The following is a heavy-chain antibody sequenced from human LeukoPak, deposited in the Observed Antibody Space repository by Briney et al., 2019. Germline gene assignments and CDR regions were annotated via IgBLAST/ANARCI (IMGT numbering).Heavy chain of an antibody. CDR1: GGSFSGYY. CDR3: ARERSSSGGHSWFDP. V-gene: IGHV4-34*01. Sequence: SETLSLTCAVYGGSFSGYYWSWIRQPPGKGLEWIGEINHSGSTNYNPSLKSRVTISVDTSKNQFSLNLTSVTAADAAVYYCARERSSSGGHSWFDPWGQGTLVTVSS. D-gene: IGHD4-23*01. CDR2: INHSGST. J-gene: IGHJ5*02.